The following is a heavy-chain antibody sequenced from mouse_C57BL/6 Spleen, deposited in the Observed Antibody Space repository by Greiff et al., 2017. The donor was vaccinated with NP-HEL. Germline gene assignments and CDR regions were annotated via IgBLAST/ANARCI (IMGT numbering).Heavy chain of an antibody. CDR3: ARNPLTTVVADYAMDY. CDR2: IWSGGST. Sequence: QVQLQQSGPGLVQPSQSLSITCTVSGFSLTSYGVHWVRQSPGKGLEWLGVIWSGGSTDYNAAFISRLSISKDNSKSQVFFKMNSLQADDTAIYYCARNPLTTVVADYAMDYWGQGTSVTVSS. D-gene: IGHD1-1*01. V-gene: IGHV2-2*01. J-gene: IGHJ4*01. CDR1: GFSLTSYG.